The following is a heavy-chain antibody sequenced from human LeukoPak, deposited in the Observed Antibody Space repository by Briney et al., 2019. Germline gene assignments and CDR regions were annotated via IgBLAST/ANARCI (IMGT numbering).Heavy chain of an antibody. V-gene: IGHV3-30*02. J-gene: IGHJ4*02. CDR1: GFTFSSYG. CDR3: ARGRFDY. D-gene: IGHD3-16*01. Sequence: GGSLRLSCAASGFTFSSYGMHWVRQAPGKGLEWVAFIRYDGSNKYYADSVKGRFTIARDNSKNTVDLQMGSLRAEDTAVYYCARGRFDYWGQGTLVTVSS. CDR2: IRYDGSNK.